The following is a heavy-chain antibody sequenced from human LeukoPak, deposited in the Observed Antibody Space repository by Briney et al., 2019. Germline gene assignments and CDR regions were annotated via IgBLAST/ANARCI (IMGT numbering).Heavy chain of an antibody. V-gene: IGHV3-7*01. D-gene: IGHD6-13*01. Sequence: PGGSLRLSCAGSGFTFSDFWMTWVRQTPGEGLEWVANIKEDGTEKNLVDSVKGRFTISRDNAKNSLYLQMNSLRAEDTAVYYCARLIAAAGTGFDYWGQGTLVAVSS. CDR3: ARLIAAAGTGFDY. CDR2: IKEDGTEK. CDR1: GFTFSDFW. J-gene: IGHJ4*02.